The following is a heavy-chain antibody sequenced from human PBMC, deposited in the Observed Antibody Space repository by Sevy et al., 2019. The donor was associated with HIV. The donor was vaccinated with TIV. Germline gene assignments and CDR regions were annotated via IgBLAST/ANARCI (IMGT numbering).Heavy chain of an antibody. CDR1: GFTFSNHA. CDR2: IRYDGTNE. D-gene: IGHD2-8*02. J-gene: IGHJ3*02. V-gene: IGHV3-30*02. CDR3: ARDRKVLLVVYAIPFDVFDI. Sequence: GGSLRLSCAASGFTFSNHAMHWVRQAPGKGLEWVAFIRYDGTNEYYADSVKGRFTISRDNSKNTLYLQMNSLGPEDTAVYYCARDRKVLLVVYAIPFDVFDIWGQGTMVTVSS.